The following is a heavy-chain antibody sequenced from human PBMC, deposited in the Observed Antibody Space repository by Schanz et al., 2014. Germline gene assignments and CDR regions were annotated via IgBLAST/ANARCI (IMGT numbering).Heavy chain of an antibody. V-gene: IGHV3-20*04. CDR2: INWSDGGST. CDR3: AKSDAFDI. Sequence: EVQLVESGGGVVRPGGSLRLSCAASGFTFENYALTWVRQVPGKGLEWVSRINWSDGGSTGYADSVRGRFTISRDNAKNTLYLQMNSLRAEDTAVYYCAKSDAFDIWGQGTLVTGSS. J-gene: IGHJ3*02. CDR1: GFTFENYA.